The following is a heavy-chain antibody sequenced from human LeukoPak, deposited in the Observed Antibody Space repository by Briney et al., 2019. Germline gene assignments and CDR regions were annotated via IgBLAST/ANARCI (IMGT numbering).Heavy chain of an antibody. D-gene: IGHD3-3*01. CDR3: ARTGGYDFWSGYYFDY. CDR1: GFTFSSYS. J-gene: IGHJ4*02. Sequence: TGGSLRLSCAASGFTFSSYSMNWVRQAPGKGLEWVSSISSSSSYIYYADSVKGRFTISRDNAKNSLYLQMNSLRAEDTAVYYCARTGGYDFWSGYYFDYWGQGTLVTVSS. CDR2: ISSSSSYI. V-gene: IGHV3-21*01.